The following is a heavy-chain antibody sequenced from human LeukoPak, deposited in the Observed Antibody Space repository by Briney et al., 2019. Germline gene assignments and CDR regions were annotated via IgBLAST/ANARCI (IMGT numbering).Heavy chain of an antibody. V-gene: IGHV4-28*03. D-gene: IGHD3-10*01. Sequence: TSETLSLTCAVSGYSISSSNWWGWIRQPPGKGLEWIGYIYYSGNTYYNPSLKSRVTMSVDTSKNQFSLKLSSVTAADTAVYYCARARYSNAFDIWGQGTMVTVSS. CDR1: GYSISSSNW. J-gene: IGHJ3*02. CDR3: ARARYSNAFDI. CDR2: IYYSGNT.